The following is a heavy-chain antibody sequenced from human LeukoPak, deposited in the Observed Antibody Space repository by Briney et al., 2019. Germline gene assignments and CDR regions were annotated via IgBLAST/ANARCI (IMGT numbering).Heavy chain of an antibody. V-gene: IGHV3-66*01. CDR2: IYSGGTT. Sequence: PGGSLRLSCAASGFTFSDYYMSWIRQAPGKGLEWVSLIYSGGTTDYADSVKGRFTISKDNSKNTVFLQMNSLTAEDTALYYCASLYCSRGSCAFDVWGQGTLVTVSS. CDR1: GFTFSDYY. J-gene: IGHJ5*02. CDR3: ASLYCSRGSCAFDV. D-gene: IGHD2-15*01.